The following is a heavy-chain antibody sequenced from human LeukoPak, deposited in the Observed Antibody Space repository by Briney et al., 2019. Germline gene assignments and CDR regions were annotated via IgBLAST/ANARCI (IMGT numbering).Heavy chain of an antibody. D-gene: IGHD3-16*02. Sequence: QPGGALPLCCVGSGLTGNISDVSWVRQAPGKGLEWVANIKKDGSEKYYVDSVKGRLTISRDNAKKSLYLQMISLRAEDTAVYYSARYRDSNWGQGNGVTVSS. CDR3: ARYRDSN. J-gene: IGHJ1*01. V-gene: IGHV3-7*04. CDR1: GLTGNISD. CDR2: IKKDGSEK.